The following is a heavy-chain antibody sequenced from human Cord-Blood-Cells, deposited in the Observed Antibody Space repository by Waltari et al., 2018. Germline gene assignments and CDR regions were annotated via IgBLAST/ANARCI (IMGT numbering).Heavy chain of an antibody. CDR1: GFSLSTSGVG. D-gene: IGHD3-10*01. CDR2: IYWEDDK. V-gene: IGHV2-5*02. CDR3: AHSPRVGAFDY. J-gene: IGHJ4*02. Sequence: QITLKESGPTLVKPTQTLTLTCTFSGFSLSTSGVGVGWIRQPPGKALEWLALIYWEDDKRYSPSLKSRLTSTKDTSKNQEVLTMTNMDPVDTATYYCAHSPRVGAFDYWGQGTLVTVSS.